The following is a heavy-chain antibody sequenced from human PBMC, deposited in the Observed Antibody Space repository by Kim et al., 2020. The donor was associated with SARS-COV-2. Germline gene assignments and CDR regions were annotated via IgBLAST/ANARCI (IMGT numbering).Heavy chain of an antibody. Sequence: GTTEYAASVKGRFTISRDDSKSIAYLQMNSLKTEDTAVYYCTRGVWDSNFWGQGTLVTVSS. V-gene: IGHV3-49*02. D-gene: IGHD3-22*01. CDR2: GTT. J-gene: IGHJ4*02. CDR3: TRGVWDSNF.